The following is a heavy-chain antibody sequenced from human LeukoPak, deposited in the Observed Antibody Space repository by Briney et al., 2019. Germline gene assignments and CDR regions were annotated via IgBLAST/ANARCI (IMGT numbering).Heavy chain of an antibody. J-gene: IGHJ5*02. CDR1: GFTFSNYG. D-gene: IGHD3-22*01. V-gene: IGHV3-23*01. Sequence: GGSLRLSCAASGFTFSNYGMSWVRQAPGKGLEWVSGISGSGGTTYYADSVKGRFTISRDNSKNTLYLQMNSLRAEDTAVYYCAKDTGDYYDYNWFDPWGQGTLVTVSS. CDR3: AKDTGDYYDYNWFDP. CDR2: ISGSGGTT.